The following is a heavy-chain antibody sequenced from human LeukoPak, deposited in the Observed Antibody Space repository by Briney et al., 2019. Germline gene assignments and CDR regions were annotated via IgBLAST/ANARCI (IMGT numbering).Heavy chain of an antibody. CDR3: ARLTSMGGNYNYYGMDV. D-gene: IGHD1-26*01. CDR1: GYTFTSYG. J-gene: IGHJ6*02. Sequence: GASVKVSCKASGYTFTSYGISWVRQAPRQGLEWMGWISAYNGNTKYAQKLQGRVTMTTDTSTNTAYMELRSLRSDDTAVYYCARLTSMGGNYNYYGMDVWGQGTTVTVSS. CDR2: ISAYNGNT. V-gene: IGHV1-18*01.